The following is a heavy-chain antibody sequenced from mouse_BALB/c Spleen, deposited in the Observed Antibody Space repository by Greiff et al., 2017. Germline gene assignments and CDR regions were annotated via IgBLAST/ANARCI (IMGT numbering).Heavy chain of an antibody. D-gene: IGHD2-1*01. CDR2: ISSGSSTI. V-gene: IGHV5-17*02. CDR1: GFTFSSFG. Sequence: EVKLVESGGGLVQPGGSRKLSCAASGFTFSSFGMHWVRQAPEKGLEWVAYISSGSSTIYYADTVKGRFTISRDNPKNTLFLQMTSLRSEDTAMYYCARNYGNYGFDYWGQGTTLTLSS. CDR3: ARNYGNYGFDY. J-gene: IGHJ2*01.